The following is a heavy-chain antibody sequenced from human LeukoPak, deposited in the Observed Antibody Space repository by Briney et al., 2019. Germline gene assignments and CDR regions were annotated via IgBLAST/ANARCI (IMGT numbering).Heavy chain of an antibody. CDR1: GFTFTDHG. Sequence: PGGSLRLSCAASGFTFTDHGMSWVRQAPRKGLEWVSGINWNGGSTGYADSVRGRFTISRDNAKNSLYLQMNSLRAEDTALYYCARGGRGGYSSASEYYFDYWGQGTLVTVSS. CDR2: INWNGGST. D-gene: IGHD5-18*01. CDR3: ARGGRGGYSSASEYYFDY. V-gene: IGHV3-20*04. J-gene: IGHJ4*02.